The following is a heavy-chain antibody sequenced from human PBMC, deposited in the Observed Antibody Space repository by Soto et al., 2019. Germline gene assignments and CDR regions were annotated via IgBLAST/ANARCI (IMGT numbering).Heavy chain of an antibody. CDR2: IIPIFGTA. CDR3: ARVALYCSGGSCYSIYYYYGMDV. J-gene: IGHJ6*02. Sequence: QVQLVQSGAEVKKPGSSVKVSCKASGGTFSSYAISWVRQAPGQGLEWMGGIIPIFGTANYAQKFQGRVTITADASTSTAYMELSSLRSEDTAVYYCARVALYCSGGSCYSIYYYYGMDVWGQGTTVTVSS. V-gene: IGHV1-69*01. CDR1: GGTFSSYA. D-gene: IGHD2-15*01.